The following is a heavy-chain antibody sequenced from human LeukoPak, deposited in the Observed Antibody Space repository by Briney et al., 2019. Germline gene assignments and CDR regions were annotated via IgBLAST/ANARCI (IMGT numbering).Heavy chain of an antibody. CDR2: NYHSEAP. J-gene: IGHJ5*02. V-gene: IGHV4-59*11. CDR1: GGSISDHY. D-gene: IGHD6-19*01. CDR3: AKDPYSSGVWSWEGQNWFDP. Sequence: PSETLSLTRSVSGGSISDHYWSWIRQPPGKGLEWIAYNYHSEAPNYNPSLNARVTMSLDMSKNQFSLRLSSVTAADTAVYYCAKDPYSSGVWSWEGQNWFDPWGQGTLVTVSS.